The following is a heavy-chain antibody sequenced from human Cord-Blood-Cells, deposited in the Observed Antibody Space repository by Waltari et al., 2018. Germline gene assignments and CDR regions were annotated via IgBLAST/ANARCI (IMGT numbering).Heavy chain of an antibody. J-gene: IGHJ5*02. CDR3: ARGYSSSWYWFDP. Sequence: QVQLQESGPGLVKPSETLSLTCTVSGRPISSYYWSWIRQPPGKGLEWIGYIYYSGSTNYNPSLKSRVTISVDTSKNQFSLKLSSVTAADTAVYYCARGYSSSWYWFDPWGQGTLVTVSS. D-gene: IGHD6-13*01. CDR2: IYYSGST. CDR1: GRPISSYY. V-gene: IGHV4-59*01.